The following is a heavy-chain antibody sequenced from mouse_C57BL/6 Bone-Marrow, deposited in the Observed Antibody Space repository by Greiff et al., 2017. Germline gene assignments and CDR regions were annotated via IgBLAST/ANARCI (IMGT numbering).Heavy chain of an antibody. Sequence: EVKLMESGGGLVKPGGSLKLSCAASGFTFSSYAMSWVRQTPEKRLEWVATISDGGSYTYYPDNVKGRFTISRDNAKNNLYLQMSHLKSEDTAMYYCARDPITTGFAYWGQGTLVTVSA. J-gene: IGHJ3*01. V-gene: IGHV5-4*01. CDR2: ISDGGSYT. CDR1: GFTFSSYA. D-gene: IGHD1-1*01. CDR3: ARDPITTGFAY.